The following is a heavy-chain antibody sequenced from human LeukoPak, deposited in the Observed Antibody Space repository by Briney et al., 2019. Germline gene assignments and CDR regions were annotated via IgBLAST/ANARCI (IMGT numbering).Heavy chain of an antibody. CDR3: ARDSGYEGGFDY. V-gene: IGHV1-69*04. Sequence: SVKVSCKASGGTFSSYGINWVRQAPGHGPEWMGRIAPILGVASFAQKFQGRVTIIADKSTSTAYMELSSLRSEDTAVYYCARDSGYEGGFDYWGQGTLVTVSS. D-gene: IGHD5-12*01. CDR2: IAPILGVA. J-gene: IGHJ4*02. CDR1: GGTFSSYG.